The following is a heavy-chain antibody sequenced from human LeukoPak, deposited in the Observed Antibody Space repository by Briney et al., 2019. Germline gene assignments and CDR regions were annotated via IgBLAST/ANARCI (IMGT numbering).Heavy chain of an antibody. D-gene: IGHD3-10*01. CDR3: ARGVGFVKIDY. CDR1: GGSFSGYF. CDR2: INHSGIT. V-gene: IGHV4-34*01. J-gene: IGHJ4*02. Sequence: SETLSLTCAVYGGSFSGYFWSRIRQPPGKGLERIGEINHSGITNYNPSLKSRVTISVDTSKNQFSLKLSSVTAADTAVYYCARGVGFVKIDYWGQGTLVTVSS.